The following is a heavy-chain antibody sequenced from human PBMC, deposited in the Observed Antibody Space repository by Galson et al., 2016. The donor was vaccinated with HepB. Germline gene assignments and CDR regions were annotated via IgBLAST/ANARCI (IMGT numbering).Heavy chain of an antibody. Sequence: ETLSLTCTVSGGSVTISSYYWGWVRQPPGKGLEWIGNIYYSGSTYYNPSLKSRVTISVDTSKAQFSLKLTSVTAADSAVYYCARQKYDYVWGSKTPPYFFDFWGPGTRVTVSS. J-gene: IGHJ4*02. CDR1: GGSVTISSYY. D-gene: IGHD3-16*01. V-gene: IGHV4-39*01. CDR2: IYYSGST. CDR3: ARQKYDYVWGSKTPPYFFDF.